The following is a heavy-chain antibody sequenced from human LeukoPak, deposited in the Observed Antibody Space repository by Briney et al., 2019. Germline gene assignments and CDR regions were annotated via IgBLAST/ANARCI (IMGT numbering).Heavy chain of an antibody. CDR1: GGSISSDNW. CDR2: IYHSGST. V-gene: IGHV4-4*02. D-gene: IGHD1-1*01. Sequence: PSGTLSLTCAVSGGSISSDNWWSWVRRSPGKGLEWIGEIYHSGSTNYNRSLKSRVTISVDKSKNHFSLKVSSVTAAGTAVYYCARVAGDFDYWGQGTLVTVSS. J-gene: IGHJ4*02. CDR3: ARVAGDFDY.